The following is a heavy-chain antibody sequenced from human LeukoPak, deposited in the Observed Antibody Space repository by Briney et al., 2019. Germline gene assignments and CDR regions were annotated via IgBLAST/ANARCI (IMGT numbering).Heavy chain of an antibody. Sequence: SETLSLTCTVSGASISSYYWSWLRQPPGKGLEWFGYIYYSGSTNYNPSLKSRVTISVDTSKNQFSLKLSSVTAADTAVYYCARDSNYYDSSGYRHWGQGTLVTVSS. J-gene: IGHJ4*02. CDR3: ARDSNYYDSSGYRH. D-gene: IGHD3-22*01. CDR1: GASISSYY. V-gene: IGHV4-59*01. CDR2: IYYSGST.